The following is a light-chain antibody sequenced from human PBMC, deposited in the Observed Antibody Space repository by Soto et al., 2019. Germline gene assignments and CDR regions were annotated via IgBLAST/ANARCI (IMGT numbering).Light chain of an antibody. CDR3: CSYAGSSTSWV. Sequence: QSVLTQPASVSGSPGQSITISCTGTSSDVGSYNLVSWYQQHPGKAPKLMIYEGSKRPSGVSNRFSGSKSGNTASLTISGLQAEDEADYYCCSYAGSSTSWVFGGGTKRPVL. CDR2: EGS. V-gene: IGLV2-23*01. CDR1: SSDVGSYNL. J-gene: IGLJ3*02.